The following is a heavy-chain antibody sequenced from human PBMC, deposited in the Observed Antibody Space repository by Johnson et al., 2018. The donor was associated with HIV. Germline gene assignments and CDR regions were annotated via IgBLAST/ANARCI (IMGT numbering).Heavy chain of an antibody. CDR3: ARERRPWGPDAFDI. Sequence: QVQLVESGGGVVQPGRSLRLSCAASGFTFRSYAMHWVRQAPGKGLEWVAVISYDGSNKYYADSVKGRFTISRDNSKNTLYLQMNSLRAEDTAVYYCARERRPWGPDAFDIWGQGTMVTVSS. V-gene: IGHV3-30*04. J-gene: IGHJ3*02. CDR2: ISYDGSNK. D-gene: IGHD3-16*01. CDR1: GFTFRSYA.